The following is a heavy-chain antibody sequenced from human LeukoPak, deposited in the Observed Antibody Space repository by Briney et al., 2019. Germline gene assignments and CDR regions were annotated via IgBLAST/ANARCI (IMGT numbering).Heavy chain of an antibody. CDR2: ISDSGGGT. CDR1: GFTFSNYA. D-gene: IGHD3-16*02. CDR3: AKGYRYFDC. J-gene: IGHJ4*02. V-gene: IGHV3-23*01. Sequence: GSLRLSCAASGFTFSNYAMSWVRQAPGKGLEWVPPISDSGGGTYYADSVRGRFTISRDNSKNTLYLQMNSLRAEDTAVYYCAKGYRYFDCLGQGTLVTVSS.